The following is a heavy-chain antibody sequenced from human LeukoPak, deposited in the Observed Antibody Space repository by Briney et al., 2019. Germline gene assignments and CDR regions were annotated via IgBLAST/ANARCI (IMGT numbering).Heavy chain of an antibody. Sequence: GGSLRLSCAASGFTFSSYSMNWVRQAPGKGLEWVSSISSSSSYIYYADSVEGRFTISRDNAKNSLFLQMNSLRGEDTAVYYCARDGTPSYTSGWVYMDAWGKGTTVTISS. CDR3: ARDGTPSYTSGWVYMDA. CDR1: GFTFSSYS. J-gene: IGHJ6*04. V-gene: IGHV3-21*01. D-gene: IGHD6-19*01. CDR2: ISSSSSYI.